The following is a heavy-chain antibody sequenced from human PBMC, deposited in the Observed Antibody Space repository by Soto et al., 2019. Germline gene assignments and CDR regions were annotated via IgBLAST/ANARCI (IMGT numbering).Heavy chain of an antibody. CDR1: GFTFSSYG. CDR2: ISYDGSNK. D-gene: IGHD6-19*01. CDR3: AKDGYSSGWYGGGHYYYYYYGMDV. Sequence: GGSLRLSCAASGFTFSSYGMHWVRQAPGKGLEWVAVISYDGSNKYYADSVKGRFTISRDNSKNTLYLQMNSLRAEDTAVYYCAKDGYSSGWYGGGHYYYYYYGMDVWGQGTTVTVSS. J-gene: IGHJ6*02. V-gene: IGHV3-30*18.